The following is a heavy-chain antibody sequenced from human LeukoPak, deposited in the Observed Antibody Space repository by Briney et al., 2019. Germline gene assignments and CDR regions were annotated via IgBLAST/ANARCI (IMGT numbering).Heavy chain of an antibody. CDR2: IYYSGST. Sequence: PSETLSLTCTVSGGSISSHYWSWIRQPPGKGLGWIGYIYYSGSTNYNPSLKSRVTISVDTSKNQFSLKLSSVTAADTAVYYCARHDPYCGGDCYFQYYFDYWGQGTLVTVSS. J-gene: IGHJ4*02. D-gene: IGHD2-21*02. CDR3: ARHDPYCGGDCYFQYYFDY. CDR1: GGSISSHY. V-gene: IGHV4-59*08.